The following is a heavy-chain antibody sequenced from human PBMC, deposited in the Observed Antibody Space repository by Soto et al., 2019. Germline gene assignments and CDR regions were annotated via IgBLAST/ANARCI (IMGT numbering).Heavy chain of an antibody. D-gene: IGHD3-16*01. CDR2: IYPGDSDT. CDR1: GWSFPSSW. CDR3: ARRVRSQGGVDH. J-gene: IGHJ4*02. Sequence: GAPLKVSCKGSGWSFPSSWIGWVRQMPGKGLEWMGIIYPGDSDTRYSPSFQGQVTISADKSISTAYLQWSSLKASDTAMYYCARRVRSQGGVDHWGQGTLVTGSS. V-gene: IGHV5-51*01.